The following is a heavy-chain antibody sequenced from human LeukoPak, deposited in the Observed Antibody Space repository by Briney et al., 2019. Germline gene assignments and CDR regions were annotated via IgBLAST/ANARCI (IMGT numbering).Heavy chain of an antibody. CDR2: MQYDGNNK. CDR1: GFTFSKYG. V-gene: IGHV3-30*02. D-gene: IGHD3-10*01. CDR3: AKDKSMVRELDY. Sequence: GGSLRLSCAATGFTFSKYGMHWVRQAPGKGLEWLTFMQYDGNNKYYSDSVKGRFTTSRDNSKNTLFLQMNSLRAEDTAVYYCAKDKSMVRELDYWGQGTLVTVSS. J-gene: IGHJ4*02.